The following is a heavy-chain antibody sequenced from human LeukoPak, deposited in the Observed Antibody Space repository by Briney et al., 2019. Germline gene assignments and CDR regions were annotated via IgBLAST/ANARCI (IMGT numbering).Heavy chain of an antibody. CDR3: ARNPPATAEFYFDY. Sequence: SETLSLTCTASGYSISSGYFWGWIRQPPGKGLEWIGSVSHSCSTRYSPSLQSRVTISLDTSKNQFSLKLSSVTAADTAVYFCARNPPATAEFYFDYWGQGTLVTVSS. CDR1: GYSISSGYF. D-gene: IGHD1-14*01. J-gene: IGHJ4*02. CDR2: VSHSCST. V-gene: IGHV4-38-2*02.